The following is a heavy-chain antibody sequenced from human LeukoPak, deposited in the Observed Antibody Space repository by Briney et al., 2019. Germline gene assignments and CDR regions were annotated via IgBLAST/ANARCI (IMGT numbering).Heavy chain of an antibody. CDR2: INAGNGDT. CDR3: ARVCCSSTNCQFYFDY. V-gene: IGHV1-3*01. CDR1: GYTFSSYA. D-gene: IGHD2-2*01. Sequence: ASVKVSCKASGYTFSSYAIHWVRQAPGQRLEWMGWINAGNGDTKYSQRFQGRVTISRDTSASTAYMELSSLRSEDTAVYYCARVCCSSTNCQFYFDYWGQGTLVTVSS. J-gene: IGHJ4*02.